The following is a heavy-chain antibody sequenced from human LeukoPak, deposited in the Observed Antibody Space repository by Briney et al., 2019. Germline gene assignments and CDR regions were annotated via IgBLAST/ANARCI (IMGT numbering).Heavy chain of an antibody. CDR3: AKGRVSTSAWTFNDY. D-gene: IGHD6-19*01. CDR1: GFTFSSYG. Sequence: PGGSLRLSCAASGFTFSSYGMSWVRQAPGKGLEWVSSFSGSGGSTYYADSVKGRFTISRDNSKNTLYLQMNSLRAEDTAVYYCAKGRVSTSAWTFNDYWGQGTLVTVSS. V-gene: IGHV3-23*01. CDR2: FSGSGGST. J-gene: IGHJ4*02.